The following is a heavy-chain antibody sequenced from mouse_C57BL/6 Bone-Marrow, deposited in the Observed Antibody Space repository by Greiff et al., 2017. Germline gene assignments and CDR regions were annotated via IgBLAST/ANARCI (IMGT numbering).Heavy chain of an antibody. V-gene: IGHV1-76*01. D-gene: IGHD1-1*01. Sequence: VKLMESGAELVRPGASVKLSCKASGYTFTDYYINWVKQRPGQGLEWIARIYPGSGNTYYNEKFKGKATLTAETSSSTAYMQLSSLTSEDSAVYCCARGPYYYGSRGNFDYWGQGTTLTVSS. CDR1: GYTFTDYY. J-gene: IGHJ2*01. CDR2: IYPGSGNT. CDR3: ARGPYYYGSRGNFDY.